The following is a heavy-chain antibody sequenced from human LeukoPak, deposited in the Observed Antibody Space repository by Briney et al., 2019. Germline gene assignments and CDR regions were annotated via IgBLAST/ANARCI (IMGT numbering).Heavy chain of an antibody. CDR1: GFTFSSYA. CDR2: IYSGGST. CDR3: ASTVVVPAMDAFDI. V-gene: IGHV3-66*01. J-gene: IGHJ3*02. D-gene: IGHD2-2*01. Sequence: GGSLRLSCAASGFTFSSYAVSWVRQAPGKGLEWVSVIYSGGSTYYADSVKGRFTISRDNSKNTLYLQMNSLRAEDTAVYYCASTVVVPAMDAFDIWGQGTMVTVSS.